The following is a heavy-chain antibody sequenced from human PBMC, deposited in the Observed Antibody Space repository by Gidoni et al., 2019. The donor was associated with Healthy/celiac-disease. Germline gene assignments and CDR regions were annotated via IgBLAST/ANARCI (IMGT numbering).Heavy chain of an antibody. D-gene: IGHD6-6*01. Sequence: QVQLVESGGDVVQPGRSLRPSCAASGFTFSSYGMHWVRQAPGKGLEWVAVISYDGSNKYYADSVKGRFTISRDNSKNTLYLQMNSLRAEDTAVYYCAKPSYSSSSSGYYFDYWGQGTLVTVSS. CDR1: GFTFSSYG. CDR3: AKPSYSSSSSGYYFDY. CDR2: ISYDGSNK. J-gene: IGHJ4*02. V-gene: IGHV3-30*18.